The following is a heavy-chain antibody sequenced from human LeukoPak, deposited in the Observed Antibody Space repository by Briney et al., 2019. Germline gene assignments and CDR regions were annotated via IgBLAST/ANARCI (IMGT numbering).Heavy chain of an antibody. J-gene: IGHJ5*02. Sequence: ASVKVSCKASGYTFTGYYMHWVRQAPGQGLEWMGWIIPIFGTANYAQKFQGRVTITADESTSTAYMELSSLRSEDTAVYYCARDVSGGDLSPWGQGTLVTVSS. D-gene: IGHD2-21*02. CDR1: GYTFTGYY. CDR2: IIPIFGTA. V-gene: IGHV1-69*13. CDR3: ARDVSGGDLSP.